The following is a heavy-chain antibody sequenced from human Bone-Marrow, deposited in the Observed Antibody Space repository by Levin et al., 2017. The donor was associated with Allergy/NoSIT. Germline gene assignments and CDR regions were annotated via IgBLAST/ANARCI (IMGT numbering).Heavy chain of an antibody. V-gene: IGHV4-59*01. Sequence: GSLRLSCSVSGGSINNYYWSWVRQPPGKGLEWIAYIYYRGTTNYNPSLKSRVTILVDTSKNHFSLKLSSATAADTAVYYCTRTLDSGLSDYWGQGILVTVSS. J-gene: IGHJ4*02. CDR2: IYYRGTT. CDR3: TRTLDSGLSDY. CDR1: GGSINNYY. D-gene: IGHD2/OR15-2a*01.